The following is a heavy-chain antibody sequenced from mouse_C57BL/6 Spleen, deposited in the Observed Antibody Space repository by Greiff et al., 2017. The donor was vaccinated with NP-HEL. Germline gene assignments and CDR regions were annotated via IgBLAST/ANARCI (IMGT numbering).Heavy chain of an antibody. D-gene: IGHD1-1*01. CDR2: IDPSDSET. CDR3: ARCGSRFYFDY. V-gene: IGHV1-52*01. J-gene: IGHJ2*01. CDR1: GYTFTSYW. Sequence: VQLQQPGAELVRPGSSVKLSCKASGYTFTSYWMHWVKQRPIQGLEWIGNIDPSDSETHYNQKFKDKATLTVDKSSSTAYMQLSSLTSEDSAVYYCARCGSRFYFDYWGQGTTLTVSS.